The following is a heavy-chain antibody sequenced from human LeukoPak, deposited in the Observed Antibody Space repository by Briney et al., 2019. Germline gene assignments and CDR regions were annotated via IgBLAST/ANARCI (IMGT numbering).Heavy chain of an antibody. CDR1: GYIFTSYA. CDR2: INTNTGNP. D-gene: IGHD1-26*01. CDR3: ARQIVGATTPY. Sequence: ASVKVSCEASGYIFTSYAMNWVRQAPGQGLEWMGWINTNTGNPTYAQGFTGRFVFSLDTSVSTAYLQISSLKAEDSAVYYCARQIVGATTPYWGQGTLVTVSS. J-gene: IGHJ4*02. V-gene: IGHV7-4-1*02.